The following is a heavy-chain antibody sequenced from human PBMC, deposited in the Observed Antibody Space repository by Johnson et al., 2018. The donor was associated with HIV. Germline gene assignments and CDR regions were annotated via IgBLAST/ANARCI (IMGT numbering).Heavy chain of an antibody. CDR3: ATDGDGDYAFDI. D-gene: IGHD4-17*01. J-gene: IGHJ3*02. V-gene: IGHV3-30*04. Sequence: QVQLVESGGGVVQPGRSLRLSCSASGFTFSSYAMHWVRQAPGKGLGWVAVISYAGSNKSYADSVKGRFTISRDSSKNSLYLQINSLRAEDTALYYCATDGDGDYAFDIWGQGTMVTVSS. CDR2: ISYAGSNK. CDR1: GFTFSSYA.